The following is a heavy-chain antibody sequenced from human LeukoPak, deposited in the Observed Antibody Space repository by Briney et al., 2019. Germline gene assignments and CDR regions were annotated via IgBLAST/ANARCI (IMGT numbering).Heavy chain of an antibody. CDR2: INSDGSST. Sequence: GGSLRLSCAASGFTFNTRWMHWVRQAPGKGLVWVSRINSDGSSTNYADSVKGRFTISRDNAKNMVYLQMNSLRVEDTAVYYCTPDRSYAMEVWGQGATVAVS. CDR1: GFTFNTRW. CDR3: TPDRSYAMEV. V-gene: IGHV3-74*01. J-gene: IGHJ6*02.